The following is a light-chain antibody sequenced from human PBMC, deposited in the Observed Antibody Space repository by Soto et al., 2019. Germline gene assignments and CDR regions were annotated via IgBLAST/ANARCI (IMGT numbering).Light chain of an antibody. CDR3: QQYDTSPRK. CDR1: QSVSSNY. Sequence: EVMLTQSPGTQSLSPGERATLSCRASQSVSSNYLAWYQQKSAQAHRLLIYGASNRATGIPDRFSGTGSGTGFNLTIRRLEPDDFALYYGQQYDTSPRKFGQGTKVDFK. J-gene: IGKJ1*01. V-gene: IGKV3-20*01. CDR2: GAS.